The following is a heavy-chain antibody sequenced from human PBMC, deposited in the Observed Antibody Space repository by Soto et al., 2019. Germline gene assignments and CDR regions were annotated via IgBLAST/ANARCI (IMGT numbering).Heavy chain of an antibody. CDR2: IYSGGST. J-gene: IGHJ2*01. D-gene: IGHD6-19*01. CDR3: AGPSSGWSANTGQGYFDL. Sequence: LGLSCAASGFTVSSNYMSWVRQAPGNGLECVSVIYSGGSTYYADSVKGRFTISRDNSKNTLYLQMNSLRAEDTAVYYCAGPSSGWSANTGQGYFDLWGRGTLVTVSS. V-gene: IGHV3-53*01. CDR1: GFTVSSNY.